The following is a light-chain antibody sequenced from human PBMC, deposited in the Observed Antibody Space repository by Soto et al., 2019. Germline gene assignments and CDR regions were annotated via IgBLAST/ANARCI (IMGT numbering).Light chain of an antibody. J-gene: IGKJ4*01. CDR2: WAS. Sequence: DIVMTQSPDSRAVSLGERATINCKSSQNLLYTSNNKNYLAWYQQKPGQPPKLLIYWASTRESGVPDRFSGSGSGTDFTLTISSLQAEDVAVYYCQQYDRTPLTFGGGTKVEIK. V-gene: IGKV4-1*01. CDR3: QQYDRTPLT. CDR1: QNLLYTSNNKNY.